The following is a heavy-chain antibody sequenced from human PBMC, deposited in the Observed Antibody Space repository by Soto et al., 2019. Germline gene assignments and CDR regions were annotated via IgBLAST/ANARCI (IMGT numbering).Heavy chain of an antibody. J-gene: IGHJ4*02. D-gene: IGHD6-19*01. CDR1: GFTFSSYG. CDR2: IWYDGSNK. V-gene: IGHV3-33*01. CDR3: ASMIAVAGTFN. Sequence: PGGSLRLSCAASGFTFSSYGMHWVRQAPGKGLEWVAVIWYDGSNKYYADSVKGRFTISRDNSKNTLYLQMNSLRAEDTAVYYCASMIAVAGTFNWGQGTLVTVSS.